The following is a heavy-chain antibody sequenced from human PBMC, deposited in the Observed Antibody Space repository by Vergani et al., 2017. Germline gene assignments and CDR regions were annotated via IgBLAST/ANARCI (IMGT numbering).Heavy chain of an antibody. CDR3: AREEQRKAFDI. Sequence: QVQLVESGGGVVQPGRSLRLSCAASGFRFSSYGTNWVRQAPGKGLEWVAVIWYDGSNKYYADSVKGRFTISRDNSKNTLYLQMNSLRAEDTAVYYCAREEQRKAFDIWGQGTMVTVSS. J-gene: IGHJ3*02. CDR2: IWYDGSNK. V-gene: IGHV3-33*01. D-gene: IGHD1-26*01. CDR1: GFRFSSYG.